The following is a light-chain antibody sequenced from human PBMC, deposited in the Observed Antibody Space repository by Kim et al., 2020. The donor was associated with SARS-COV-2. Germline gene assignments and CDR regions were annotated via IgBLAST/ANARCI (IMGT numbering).Light chain of an antibody. J-gene: IGKJ4*01. CDR2: GAS. CDR1: QSVSSN. V-gene: IGKV3-15*01. CDR3: QQYNNGPPLT. Sequence: IVMTQSPATLSVSPGERATLSCRASQSVSSNLAWYQQKPGQAPRLLIYGASTRATGIPARFSGSGSGTEFTLTISSLQSEDFAVYYCQQYNNGPPLTFGGGTKLEI.